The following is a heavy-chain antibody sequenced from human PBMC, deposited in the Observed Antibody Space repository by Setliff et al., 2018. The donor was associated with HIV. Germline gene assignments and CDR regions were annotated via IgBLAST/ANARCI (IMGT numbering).Heavy chain of an antibody. Sequence: PGGSLRLSCAASGFTFSNYAMHWVRQAPGKGLEWVSVISYDGSNKYYADSVRGRWTIYRDNSKSTMYLQMSSLRDEDTAVYCCARKGIVVDVPGNWFDPWGQGTLVTVSS. CDR1: GFTFSNYA. CDR2: ISYDGSNK. CDR3: ARKGIVVDVPGNWFDP. D-gene: IGHD3-22*01. V-gene: IGHV3-30*04. J-gene: IGHJ5*02.